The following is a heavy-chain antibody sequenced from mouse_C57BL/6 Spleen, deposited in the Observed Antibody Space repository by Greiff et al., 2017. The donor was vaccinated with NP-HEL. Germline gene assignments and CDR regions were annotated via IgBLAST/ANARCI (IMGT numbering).Heavy chain of an antibody. CDR2: IWGGGST. V-gene: IGHV2-9*01. D-gene: IGHD4-1*01. CDR3: AKRNWDGWFAY. CDR1: GFSLTSYG. J-gene: IGHJ3*01. Sequence: VMLVESGPGLVAPSQSLSITCTVSGFSLTSYGVDWVRQPPGKGLEWLGAIWGGGSTNYNSALMSRLSISKDNSKSQVFLKMNSLKTDDTAMYYCAKRNWDGWFAYWGQGTLVTVSA.